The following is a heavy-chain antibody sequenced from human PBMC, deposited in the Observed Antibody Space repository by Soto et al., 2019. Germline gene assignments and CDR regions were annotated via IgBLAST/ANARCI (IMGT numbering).Heavy chain of an antibody. CDR2: ISWNSGSI. D-gene: IGHD1-1*01. V-gene: IGHV3-9*01. CDR3: AKDLEMGPAMGAFDI. Sequence: GRSLRLSCAASGATCDDYAMHWVRKAPGKGLEWVSGISWNSGSIGYADSVKGRFTISRDNAKNSLYLQMNSLRAEDTALYYCAKDLEMGPAMGAFDIWGQGTMVTVSS. CDR1: GATCDDYA. J-gene: IGHJ3*02.